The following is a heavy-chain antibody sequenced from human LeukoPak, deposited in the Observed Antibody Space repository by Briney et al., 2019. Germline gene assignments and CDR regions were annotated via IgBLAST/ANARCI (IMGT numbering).Heavy chain of an antibody. J-gene: IGHJ6*03. D-gene: IGHD6-13*01. CDR1: GFTFSSYW. CDR3: ATTASRGSSWYYYYYYMDV. CDR2: IKQDGSEK. V-gene: IGHV3-7*01. Sequence: PGGSLRLSCAASGFTFSSYWMSWVRQAPGKGLEWVANIKQDGSEKYYVDPVKGRFTISRDNAKNSLYLQMNSLRAEDTAVYYCATTASRGSSWYYYYYYMDVWGKGTTVTVSS.